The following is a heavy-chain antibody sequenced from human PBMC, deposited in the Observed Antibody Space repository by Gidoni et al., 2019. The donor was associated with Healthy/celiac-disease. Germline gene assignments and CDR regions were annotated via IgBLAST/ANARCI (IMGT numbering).Heavy chain of an antibody. V-gene: IGHV3-11*04. J-gene: IGHJ4*02. CDR3: AREVATGIRRWYFDY. CDR2: ISSSGSTI. CDR1: GFTFSDYY. D-gene: IGHD5-12*01. Sequence: QVQQVESGGGLVKPGGYLRPSCAASGFTFSDYYMSWIRQAPGKGLEWVSYISSSGSTIYYAGSVKGRFTISRDNAKNSLYLQMNSLRADDAAVYYCAREVATGIRRWYFDYWGQGTLVTVSS.